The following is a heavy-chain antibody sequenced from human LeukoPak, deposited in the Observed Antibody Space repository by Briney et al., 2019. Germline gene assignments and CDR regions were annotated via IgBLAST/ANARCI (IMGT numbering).Heavy chain of an antibody. D-gene: IGHD3-3*01. CDR1: GDSW. Sequence: GGSLRLSCEGSGDSWMHWVRQVPGKGLVWVSRIKTDGSSTSYADSVKGRFTISRDNAKNSLYLQMSSLRAEDTAVYYCARANYDFWSGYFSFDYWGQGTLVTVSS. V-gene: IGHV3-74*01. CDR3: ARANYDFWSGYFSFDY. CDR2: IKTDGSST. J-gene: IGHJ4*02.